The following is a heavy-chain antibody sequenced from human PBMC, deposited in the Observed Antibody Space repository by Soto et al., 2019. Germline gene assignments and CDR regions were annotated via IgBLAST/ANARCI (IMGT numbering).Heavy chain of an antibody. V-gene: IGHV3-23*01. J-gene: IGHJ6*02. CDR2: ISGSGGST. Sequence: GGSLRLSCAASGFTFGSYAMSWVRQAPGKGLEWVSAISGSGGSTYYADSVKGRFTISRDNSKNTLYLQMNSLRAEDTAVYYCARSSGGSGKLWNYYGMDVWGQGTTVTVSS. CDR1: GFTFGSYA. CDR3: ARSSGGSGKLWNYYGMDV. D-gene: IGHD3-10*01.